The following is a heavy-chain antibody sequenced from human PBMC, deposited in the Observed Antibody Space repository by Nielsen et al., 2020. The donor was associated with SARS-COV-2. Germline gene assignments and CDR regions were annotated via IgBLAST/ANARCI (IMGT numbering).Heavy chain of an antibody. Sequence: SETLTLTCTVSGGSISSFYWSWIRQPPGKGLEWIGYIYYSGSTNYNPSLKSRVTISVDTSKNQFSLKLSSVTAADTAVYYCARAARNWFDPWGQGTLVTVSS. CDR2: IYYSGST. D-gene: IGHD6-25*01. CDR1: GGSISSFY. CDR3: ARAARNWFDP. J-gene: IGHJ5*02. V-gene: IGHV4-59*08.